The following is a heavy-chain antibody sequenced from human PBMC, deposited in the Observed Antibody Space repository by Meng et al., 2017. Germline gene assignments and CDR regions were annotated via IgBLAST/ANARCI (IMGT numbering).Heavy chain of an antibody. J-gene: IGHJ4*02. CDR2: IWYDGSNK. CDR1: GFTFSSYG. D-gene: IGHD3-22*01. CDR3: ARNYYDSSGYYYALS. Sequence: GESLKISCAASGFTFSSYGMHWVRQAPGKGLEWVAVIWYDGSNKYYADCVKGRFTISRDNSKNTLYLQMNSLRAEDTAVYYCARNYYDSSGYYYALSGGQGTLVTVSS. V-gene: IGHV3-33*01.